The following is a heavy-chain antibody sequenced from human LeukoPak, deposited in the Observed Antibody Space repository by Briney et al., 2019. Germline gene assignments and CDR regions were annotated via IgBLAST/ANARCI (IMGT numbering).Heavy chain of an antibody. Sequence: ASVKVSCKASGYTFTGYYMHWVRQAPGQGLEWMGWINPNSGGTNYAQKFQGRVTMTRDTSISTAYMELSRLRSDDTAVYYCARDSPVVLVLKNGFDPWGQGTLVTVSS. CDR1: GYTFTGYY. D-gene: IGHD2-15*01. V-gene: IGHV1-2*02. CDR3: ARDSPVVLVLKNGFDP. J-gene: IGHJ5*02. CDR2: INPNSGGT.